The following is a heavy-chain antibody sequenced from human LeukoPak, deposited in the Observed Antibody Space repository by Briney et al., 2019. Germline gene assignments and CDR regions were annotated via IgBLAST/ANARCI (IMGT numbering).Heavy chain of an antibody. V-gene: IGHV2-5*02. CDR1: GFSLSTSGVG. D-gene: IGHD2-2*01. CDR3: AHSKGCSSTSCYAWYAFDI. Sequence: SGPTLVKPTQTLTLTCTFSGFSLSTSGVGVGWIRQPPGKALEWLALIYWDDDKRYNPSLKSRLTITKDTSKNQVVLTMTNMDPVDTATYYCAHSKGCSSTSCYAWYAFDIWGQGTMVTVSS. J-gene: IGHJ3*02. CDR2: IYWDDDK.